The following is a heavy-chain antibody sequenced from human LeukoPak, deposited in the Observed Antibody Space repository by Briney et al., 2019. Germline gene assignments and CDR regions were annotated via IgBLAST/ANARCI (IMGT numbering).Heavy chain of an antibody. Sequence: SETLSLACTVSGGSISTYYWSWIRQPPGKGLEWIGYIYYSGNTNYDPSLRSRVIISLNTSKNQFSLKLSSVTAADTAVYYCTRTDSATAIDHWGQGTLVTGSS. V-gene: IGHV4-59*01. CDR1: GGSISTYY. J-gene: IGHJ4*02. CDR2: IYYSGNT. CDR3: TRTDSATAIDH. D-gene: IGHD2-21*02.